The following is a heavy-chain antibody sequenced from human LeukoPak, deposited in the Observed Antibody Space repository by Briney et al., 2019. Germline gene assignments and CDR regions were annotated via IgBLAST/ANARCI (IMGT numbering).Heavy chain of an antibody. D-gene: IGHD1-26*01. CDR1: GFIFSNSA. CDR3: AKAGAINFDF. J-gene: IGHJ4*02. CDR2: IIGGGIGT. V-gene: IGHV3-23*01. Sequence: GGSLRPPWAAFGFIFSNSAMSWVRQAPGKGLGWVSGIIGGGIGTSYAYSVTSRATNSRDNSKNTLHLDMNRVRAEDTAIYYCAKAGAINFDFWGQGILVTVSS.